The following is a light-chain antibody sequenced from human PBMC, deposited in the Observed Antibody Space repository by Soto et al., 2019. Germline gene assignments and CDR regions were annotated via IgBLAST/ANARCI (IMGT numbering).Light chain of an antibody. J-gene: IGKJ1*01. V-gene: IGKV1-5*01. CDR3: QQYNSYPWT. Sequence: IQMNHSASTLSASVGDRVTITCRVSQTITSWLAWYQQKPGRAPILLIYDASSLETGVPSRFRGSGSGTEFTLTISSLQPDDFASYYCQQYNSYPWTFGQGANVAIK. CDR2: DAS. CDR1: QTITSW.